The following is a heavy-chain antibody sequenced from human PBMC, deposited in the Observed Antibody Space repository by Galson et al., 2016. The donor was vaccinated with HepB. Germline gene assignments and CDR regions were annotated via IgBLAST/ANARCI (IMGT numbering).Heavy chain of an antibody. V-gene: IGHV6-1*01. CDR2: TFYRSRWYS. J-gene: IGHJ3*02. Sequence: CAISGDSVSTNTAAWNWIRQSPSRGLEWLGRTFYRSRWYSDYAASVKSRIAINPDTSKNQVSLQLNSVTPDDTAVYFCVRGLGAPGTHHGFDIWGQGTMVTVSS. CDR3: VRGLGAPGTHHGFDI. D-gene: IGHD6-13*01. CDR1: GDSVSTNTAA.